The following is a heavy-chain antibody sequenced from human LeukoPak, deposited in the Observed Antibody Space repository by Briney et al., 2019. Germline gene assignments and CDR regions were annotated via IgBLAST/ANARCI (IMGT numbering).Heavy chain of an antibody. D-gene: IGHD2-2*01. Sequence: ASVKVSCKASGYTFTGYYMHWVRPAPGQGLEWMGWINPNSGGTNYAQKFQGRVTMTRDTSISTAYMELSRLRSDDTAVYYCASSGIVVVPAARFSFDYWGQGTLVTVSS. CDR1: GYTFTGYY. J-gene: IGHJ4*02. CDR3: ASSGIVVVPAARFSFDY. V-gene: IGHV1-2*02. CDR2: INPNSGGT.